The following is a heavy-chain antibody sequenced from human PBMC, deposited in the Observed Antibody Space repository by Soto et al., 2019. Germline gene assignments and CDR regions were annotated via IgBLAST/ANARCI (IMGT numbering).Heavy chain of an antibody. CDR1: GYTFTGYY. CDR2: INPNSGGT. D-gene: IGHD6-19*01. CDR3: ARAVAGTKEVGTGAYYYYYYMDV. J-gene: IGHJ6*03. Sequence: GASVKVSCKASGYTFTGYYMHWVRQAPGQGLEWMGWINPNSGGTNYAQKFQGWVTMTRDTSISTAYMELSRLRSDDTAVYYCARAVAGTKEVGTGAYYYYYYMDVWGKGTTVTVSS. V-gene: IGHV1-2*04.